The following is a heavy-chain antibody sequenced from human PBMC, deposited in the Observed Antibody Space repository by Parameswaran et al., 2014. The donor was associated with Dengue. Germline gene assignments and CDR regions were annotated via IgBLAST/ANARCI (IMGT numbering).Heavy chain of an antibody. Sequence: WVRQAPGQRLEWMGWINAGNGNTKYSQKFQGRVTITRDTSASTAYMELSSLRSEDTAVYYCARLTYYYDSSGLVLWGQGTLVTVSS. J-gene: IGHJ4*02. D-gene: IGHD3-22*01. CDR2: INAGNGNT. V-gene: IGHV1-3*01. CDR3: ARLTYYYDSSGLVL.